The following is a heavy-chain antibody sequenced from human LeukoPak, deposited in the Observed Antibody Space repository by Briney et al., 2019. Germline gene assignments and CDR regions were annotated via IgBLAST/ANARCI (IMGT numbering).Heavy chain of an antibody. V-gene: IGHV3-30*02. CDR2: IRYDGSNK. CDR3: AKDRYSNYPFYMDV. Sequence: GGSLRLSCAASGFTFSSYGMHWVRQAPGKGLEWVAFIRYDGSNKYYADSVKGRFTISRDNSKNTLYLQMNSLRAEDTAVYYCAKDRYSNYPFYMDVWGKGTTVTVSS. J-gene: IGHJ6*03. CDR1: GFTFSSYG. D-gene: IGHD4-11*01.